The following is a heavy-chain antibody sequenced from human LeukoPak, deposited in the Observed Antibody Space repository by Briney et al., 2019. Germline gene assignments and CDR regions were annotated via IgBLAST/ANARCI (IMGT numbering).Heavy chain of an antibody. J-gene: IGHJ4*02. D-gene: IGHD6-13*01. V-gene: IGHV3-66*01. CDR1: GFTVSSNY. CDR3: AREIFSSCWYGVSGY. CDR2: IYSGGST. Sequence: PGGSLRLSCAASGFTVSSNYMSWVRQAPGKGLEWVSVIYSGGSTYYADSVKGRFTISRDNSKNTLYLQMNSLRAEDTAVYYCAREIFSSCWYGVSGYWGQGTLVTVSS.